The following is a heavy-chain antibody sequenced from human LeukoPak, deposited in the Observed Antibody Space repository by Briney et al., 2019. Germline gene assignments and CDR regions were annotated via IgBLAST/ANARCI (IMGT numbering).Heavy chain of an antibody. CDR1: VYSISRGYY. CDR3: VRWGLEEYYYYYYMDV. CDR2: IYHSGST. V-gene: IGHV4-38-2*02. D-gene: IGHD3-3*01. J-gene: IGHJ6*03. Sequence: SETLSLTCTVSVYSISRGYYWGWIRQPPGKGLEWIGRIYHSGSTYYNPSLKSRVTISVDTSKNQFSLKLSSVTAADTAVYYCVRWGLEEYYYYYYMDVWGKGTTVTVS.